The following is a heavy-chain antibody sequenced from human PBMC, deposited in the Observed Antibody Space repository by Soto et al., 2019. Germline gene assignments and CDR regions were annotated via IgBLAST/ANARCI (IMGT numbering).Heavy chain of an antibody. CDR3: ARIGLVGATTFYFDY. CDR1: GYTFTSYG. D-gene: IGHD1-26*01. CDR2: ISAYNGNT. Sequence: ASVKVSCKASGYTFTSYGISWVRQAPGQGLEWMGWISAYNGNTNYAQKLQGRVTITTDTSTSTAYMELRSLRSDDTAVYYCARIGLVGATTFYFDYWGQGTLVTVSS. V-gene: IGHV1-18*01. J-gene: IGHJ4*02.